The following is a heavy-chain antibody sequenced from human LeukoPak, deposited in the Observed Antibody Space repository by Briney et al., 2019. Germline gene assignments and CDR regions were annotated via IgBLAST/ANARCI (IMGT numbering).Heavy chain of an antibody. J-gene: IGHJ4*02. D-gene: IGHD3-10*01. Sequence: GGSLRLSCAASGFTFSSYGMSWVRQAPGKGLEWVSAISGSGGSTYYADSVKGRFTISRDNSKNTLYLQMNSLRAEDTAVYYCAKDQGTSWFGELSSVYWGQGTLVTVSS. CDR3: AKDQGTSWFGELSSVY. CDR1: GFTFSSYG. V-gene: IGHV3-23*01. CDR2: ISGSGGST.